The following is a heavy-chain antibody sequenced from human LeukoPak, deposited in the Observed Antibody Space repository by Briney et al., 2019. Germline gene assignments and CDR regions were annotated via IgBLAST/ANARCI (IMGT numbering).Heavy chain of an antibody. Sequence: ASVKVSCKASGYSFTSYGISWVREAPGRGLEWVGYISAYDGETRYAQKFQGRVTLTADTSTGTVYMEMRRLRSDDTAVYYCARGGKNYFDFWGQGTLVTVSS. V-gene: IGHV1-18*01. CDR1: GYSFTSYG. CDR2: ISAYDGET. CDR3: ARGGKNYFDF. D-gene: IGHD1-26*01. J-gene: IGHJ4*02.